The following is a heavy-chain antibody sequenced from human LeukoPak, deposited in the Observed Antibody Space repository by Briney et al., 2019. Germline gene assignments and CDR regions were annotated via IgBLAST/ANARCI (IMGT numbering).Heavy chain of an antibody. CDR3: AGTASGTDY. D-gene: IGHD6-13*01. CDR1: GFTVSSAY. CDR2: INTVSSYM. V-gene: IGHV3-21*01. Sequence: GGSLRLSCAASGFTVSSAYMSWVRQAPGKGLEWVSSINTVSSYMYYADSVKGRFTISRDNSNNSLYVQMNNLRVEDTAVYYCAGTASGTDYWGQGTLVTVSS. J-gene: IGHJ4*02.